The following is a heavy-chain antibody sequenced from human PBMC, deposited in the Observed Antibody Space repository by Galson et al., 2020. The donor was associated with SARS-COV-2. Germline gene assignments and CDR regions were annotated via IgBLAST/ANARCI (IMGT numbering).Heavy chain of an antibody. CDR3: SRGGSSGDDAFGI. D-gene: IGHD6-19*01. J-gene: IGHJ3*02. V-gene: IGHV3-30*03. Sequence: QAGGSLRLSCAASAFTFSGYVMHWVRQAPGKGLEWVAVTSFDGSVKNYADSVKGRFTISRDNSKNTLYLQMDSLRDDDTAVYYCSRGGSSGDDAFGIWGQGTMVTVSS. CDR2: TSFDGSVK. CDR1: AFTFSGYV.